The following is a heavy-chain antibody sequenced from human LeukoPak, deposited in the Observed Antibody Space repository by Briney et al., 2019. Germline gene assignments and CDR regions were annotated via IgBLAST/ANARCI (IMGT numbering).Heavy chain of an antibody. CDR1: GFTLSSYG. CDR3: AGAPNPSYFDY. V-gene: IGHV4-59*05. D-gene: IGHD2-8*01. J-gene: IGHJ4*02. CDR2: ISYSGST. Sequence: GSLRLSCAASGFTLSSYGMSWIRQPPGKGLEWIGGISYSGSTNYNPSLKSRLTISVDTSKNQFSLKLSSVTAADTAMYYCAGAPNPSYFDYWGQGPLVTVSS.